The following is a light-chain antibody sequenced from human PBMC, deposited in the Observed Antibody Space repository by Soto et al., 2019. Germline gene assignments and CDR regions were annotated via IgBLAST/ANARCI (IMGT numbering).Light chain of an antibody. Sequence: EFVLTQSPATLSLSPGERATLSCRASQSVSSYLAWYQQKPGQAPRLLIYDISYRATGIPARFSGGGSGTDFTLTISSLEPEDFAVYYCQHLGTFGGGTKMEIK. CDR3: QHLGT. CDR2: DIS. V-gene: IGKV3-11*01. CDR1: QSVSSY. J-gene: IGKJ4*01.